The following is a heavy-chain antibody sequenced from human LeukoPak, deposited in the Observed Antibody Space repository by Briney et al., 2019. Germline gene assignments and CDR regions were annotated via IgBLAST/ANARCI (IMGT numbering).Heavy chain of an antibody. V-gene: IGHV4-31*03. Sequence: PSQTLSLTCTVSGGSISSGGYYWSWIRQHPGKGLEWIGYIHYSGSTYYNPSLKSRVTMPVDTSKSQFSLKLSSVTAADTAVYYCARDEGYYFDYWGQGTLVTVSS. CDR1: GGSISSGGYY. CDR2: IHYSGST. J-gene: IGHJ4*02. CDR3: ARDEGYYFDY.